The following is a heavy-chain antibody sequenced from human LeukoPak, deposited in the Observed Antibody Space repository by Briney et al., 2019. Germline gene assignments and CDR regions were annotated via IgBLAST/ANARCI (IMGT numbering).Heavy chain of an antibody. J-gene: IGHJ4*02. CDR1: GFSFSTYG. V-gene: IGHV3-64D*06. Sequence: GSLRLSCSASGFSFSTYGMIWVRQAPGKGLEHVSTISSNGGSTYYADSVKGRFTISRDNSRNTPYLQMSSLRAEDTAVYYCVKVAYGGESGFDSWGPGTLVTVSS. D-gene: IGHD4-23*01. CDR2: ISSNGGST. CDR3: VKVAYGGESGFDS.